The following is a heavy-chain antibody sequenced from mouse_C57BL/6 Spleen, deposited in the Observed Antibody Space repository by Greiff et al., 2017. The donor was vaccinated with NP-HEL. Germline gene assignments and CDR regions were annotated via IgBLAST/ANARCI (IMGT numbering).Heavy chain of an antibody. CDR3: ARYGDDGYYYYDY. D-gene: IGHD2-3*01. CDR2: IRNKANGYTT. J-gene: IGHJ2*01. CDR1: GFTFTDYY. Sequence: EVQVVESGGGLVQPGGSLSLSCAASGFTFTDYYMSWVRQPPGKALEWLGFIRNKANGYTTEYSASVKGRFTISRDNSQSILYLQMNALRAEDSATYYCARYGDDGYYYYDYWGQGTTLTVSS. V-gene: IGHV7-3*01.